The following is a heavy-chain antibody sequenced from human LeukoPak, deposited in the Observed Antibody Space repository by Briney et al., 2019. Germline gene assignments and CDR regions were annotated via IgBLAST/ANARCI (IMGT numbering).Heavy chain of an antibody. CDR1: GFTVSNNY. D-gene: IGHD3-22*01. V-gene: IGHV3-53*01. CDR2: MYSGGST. CDR3: ARGNYASTGPGALDI. J-gene: IGHJ3*02. Sequence: PGGSLRLSCAASGFTVSNNYMSWVRQAPGKGLEWVSVMYSGGSTNYADSAKGRFIISRDDSKNILDLQMNSLKAEDTAVYYCARGNYASTGPGALDIWGQGTMVTVSS.